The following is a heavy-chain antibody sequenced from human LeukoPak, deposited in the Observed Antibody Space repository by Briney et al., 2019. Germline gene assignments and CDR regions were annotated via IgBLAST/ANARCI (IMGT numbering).Heavy chain of an antibody. J-gene: IGHJ6*03. D-gene: IGHD5-12*01. V-gene: IGHV1-46*01. Sequence: ASVKVSCKASGYTFTSYYMHWVRQAPGQGLEWMGIINPSGGSTSYAQKFQGRVTMTRDTSISTAYMELSRLRSDDTAVYYCARDGASGYDYYYYYYMDVWGKGTTVTISS. CDR3: ARDGASGYDYYYYYYMDV. CDR2: INPSGGST. CDR1: GYTFTSYY.